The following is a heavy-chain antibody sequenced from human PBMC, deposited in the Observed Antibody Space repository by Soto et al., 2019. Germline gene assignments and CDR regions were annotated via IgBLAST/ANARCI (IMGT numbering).Heavy chain of an antibody. V-gene: IGHV3-23*01. CDR3: AKPGAVAVSPFDY. J-gene: IGHJ4*02. Sequence: GGSLRLSCAASGFTFSSYAMSCVRQAPGKGLEWVSAISGSGGSTYYADSVKGRFTISRDNSKNTLYLQMNSLRAEDTAVYYCAKPGAVAVSPFDYWGQGTLVTVSS. CDR2: ISGSGGST. CDR1: GFTFSSYA. D-gene: IGHD6-19*01.